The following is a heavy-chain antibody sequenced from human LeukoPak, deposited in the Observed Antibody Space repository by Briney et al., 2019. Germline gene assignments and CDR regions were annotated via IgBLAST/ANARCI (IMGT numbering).Heavy chain of an antibody. V-gene: IGHV1-69*04. D-gene: IGHD5-18*01. J-gene: IGHJ6*02. CDR2: IIPILCIA. CDR1: GGTFSSYA. Sequence: SVKVSCKASGGTFSSYAISWVRQAPGQGLEWMGRIIPILCIANYAQKFQGRVTITADKSTSTAYMELSSLRSEDTAVYYCARPNTAMVEPYYYYYGMDVWGQGTTVTVSS. CDR3: ARPNTAMVEPYYYYYGMDV.